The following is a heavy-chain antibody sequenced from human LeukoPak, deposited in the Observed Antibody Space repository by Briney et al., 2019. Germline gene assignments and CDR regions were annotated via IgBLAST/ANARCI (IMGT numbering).Heavy chain of an antibody. D-gene: IGHD6-13*01. J-gene: IGHJ4*02. CDR1: GFTFSSYG. CDR3: AKDTAAAGPGLDY. V-gene: IGHV3-30*02. CDR2: IRYEGSNK. Sequence: GGSLRLSCAASGFTFSSYGMHWVRQAPGKGLEWVAFIRYEGSNKYYADSVKGRFTISRDNSKNTLYLQMNSLRAEDTAVYYCAKDTAAAGPGLDYWGQGTLVTVSS.